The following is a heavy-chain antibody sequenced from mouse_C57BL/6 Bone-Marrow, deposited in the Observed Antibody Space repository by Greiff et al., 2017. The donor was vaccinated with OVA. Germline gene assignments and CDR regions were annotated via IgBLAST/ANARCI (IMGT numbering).Heavy chain of an antibody. CDR3: VREGLRRASDY. Sequence: EVQRVESGGGLVQPKGSLKLSCAASGFSFNTYAMNWVRQAPGKGLEWVARIRSKSNNYATYYADSVKDRFTISRDDSESMLYLQMNNLKTEDTAMYYCVREGLRRASDYWGQGTTLTVSS. CDR2: IRSKSNNYAT. CDR1: GFSFNTYA. V-gene: IGHV10-1*01. D-gene: IGHD2-2*01. J-gene: IGHJ2*01.